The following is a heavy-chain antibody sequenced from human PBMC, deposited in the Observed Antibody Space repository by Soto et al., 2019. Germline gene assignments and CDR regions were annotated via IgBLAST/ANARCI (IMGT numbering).Heavy chain of an antibody. J-gene: IGHJ4*02. CDR2: IYSSGST. V-gene: IGHV4-59*02. Sequence: QVQLQDSGPGQVKSSESLSLTCTVSGVSVSTYYWSWIRQSPGKGLEWIGYIYSSGSTNYNPSLKSRVTISLDKSKNQFSLKVNSVTAADTAVYYCASGYPHFDYWGQGTLVAVSS. CDR1: GVSVSTYY. D-gene: IGHD5-12*01. CDR3: ASGYPHFDY.